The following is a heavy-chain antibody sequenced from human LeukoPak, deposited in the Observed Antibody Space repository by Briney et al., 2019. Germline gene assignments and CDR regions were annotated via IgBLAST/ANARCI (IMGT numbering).Heavy chain of an antibody. J-gene: IGHJ6*03. V-gene: IGHV4-39*07. CDR2: ICYSGST. D-gene: IGHD2-15*01. CDR1: GGSISSSSYY. CDR3: ARAADYYYYYYMDV. Sequence: PSETLSLTCTVSGGSISSSSYYWGWIRQPPGTGLEWIGSICYSGSTYYNPSLKSRVTISVDTSKNQFSLKLSSVTAADTAVYYCARAADYYYYYYMDVWGKGTTVTVSS.